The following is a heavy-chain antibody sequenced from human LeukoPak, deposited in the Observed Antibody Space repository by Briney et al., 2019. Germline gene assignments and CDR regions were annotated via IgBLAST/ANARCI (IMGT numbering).Heavy chain of an antibody. J-gene: IGHJ4*02. V-gene: IGHV1-69*13. Sequence: ASVKVSCTASGGTFSSYAISWVRQAPGQRLEWMGGIIPIFGTANYAQKFQGRVTITADESTSTAYMELSSLRSEDTAVYYCAEGENDSYFDYWGQGTLVTVSS. D-gene: IGHD3-3*01. CDR2: IIPIFGTA. CDR3: AEGENDSYFDY. CDR1: GGTFSSYA.